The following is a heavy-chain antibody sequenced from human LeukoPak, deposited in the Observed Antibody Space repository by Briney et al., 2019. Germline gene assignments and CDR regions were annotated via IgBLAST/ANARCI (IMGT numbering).Heavy chain of an antibody. CDR2: TDAGGSST. D-gene: IGHD2-8*02. V-gene: IGHV3-74*01. Sequence: PGGSLMLSCAASEFNFENHWMHWGRQVPGKGVEWVSRTDAGGSSTSYADSVRGRFSISRDNGKSTLYLQMNSLRVEDTAVYYCARGPPTGGGAYVGDYWGHGTLVTVSS. CDR3: ARGPPTGGGAYVGDY. CDR1: EFNFENHW. J-gene: IGHJ4*01.